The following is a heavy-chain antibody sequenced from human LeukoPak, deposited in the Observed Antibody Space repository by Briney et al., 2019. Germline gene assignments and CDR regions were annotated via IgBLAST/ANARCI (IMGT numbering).Heavy chain of an antibody. D-gene: IGHD3-10*01. CDR3: ESMVRRVDHTSSDY. V-gene: IGHV3-23*01. J-gene: IGHJ4*02. CDR1: GFTFSSYA. Sequence: GGSLRLSCAASGFTFSSYAMSWVRQAPGKGLEWVSAISGSGGSTYYADSVKGRFTISRGNSKNTLYLQMNSVRAEDTAVYYCESMVRRVDHTSSDYWGQGTLVTVSS. CDR2: ISGSGGST.